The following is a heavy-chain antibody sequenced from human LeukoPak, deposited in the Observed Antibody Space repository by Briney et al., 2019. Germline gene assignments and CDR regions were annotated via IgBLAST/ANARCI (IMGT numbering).Heavy chain of an antibody. CDR2: IYTGGST. Sequence: GGSLRLSCAVSGFTVSSNYMGWVRQAPGKGLEWVSVIYTGGSTYSADSVKGRFTISRDNSKSTLFLQMNSLRAEDTALYYCASATEDLSYFDYWGQGTLVTVSS. V-gene: IGHV3-53*01. CDR3: ASATEDLSYFDY. CDR1: GFTVSSNY. J-gene: IGHJ4*02.